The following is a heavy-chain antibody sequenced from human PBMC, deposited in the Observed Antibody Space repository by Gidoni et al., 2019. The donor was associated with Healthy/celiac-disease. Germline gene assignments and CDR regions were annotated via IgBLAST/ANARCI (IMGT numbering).Heavy chain of an antibody. J-gene: IGHJ3*02. CDR1: GGSISSYY. D-gene: IGHD3-3*01. Sequence: GLVKPSETLSLTCTVSGGSISSYYWSWIRQPPGKGLEWIGHIYYSGSTNYNPSLKSRVTISVDTSKNQFSLKLSSVTAADTAVYYCARRPYYDFWSGYGAFDIWGQGTMVTVSS. CDR2: IYYSGST. CDR3: ARRPYYDFWSGYGAFDI. V-gene: IGHV4-59*01.